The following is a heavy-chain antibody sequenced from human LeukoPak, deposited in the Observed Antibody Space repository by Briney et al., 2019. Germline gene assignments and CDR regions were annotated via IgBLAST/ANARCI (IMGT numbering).Heavy chain of an antibody. Sequence: PSETLSLTCAVYGGSFSGHSWSWIRQAPGKGLEWIGEISHTGGINYNPSLKSRVTISADTSKNQFSLKLNSVTAADTAVYYCARVQSSSWDWGQGTLVTVSS. CDR3: ARVQSSSWD. J-gene: IGHJ4*02. D-gene: IGHD6-13*01. CDR1: GGSFSGHS. V-gene: IGHV4-34*01. CDR2: ISHTGGI.